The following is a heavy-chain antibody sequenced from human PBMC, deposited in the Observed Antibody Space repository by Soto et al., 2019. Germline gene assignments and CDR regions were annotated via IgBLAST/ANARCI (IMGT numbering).Heavy chain of an antibody. D-gene: IGHD3-10*01. V-gene: IGHV1-69*02. CDR1: GGTFNFYS. CDR2: INPILDMA. Sequence: QVQLVQSGAEVKKPGSSVRVSCAASGGTFNFYSINWVRQPPGQGLEWMGRINPILDMANFAQKFQGRVTITADKSTSTAYMTLNSLRSEDTAVYYCATSYGSGSTHFDYWGQGTLVTVSS. CDR3: ATSYGSGSTHFDY. J-gene: IGHJ4*02.